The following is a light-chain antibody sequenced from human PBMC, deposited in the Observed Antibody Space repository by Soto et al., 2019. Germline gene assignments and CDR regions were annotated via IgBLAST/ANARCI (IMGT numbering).Light chain of an antibody. J-gene: IGKJ4*01. V-gene: IGKV3-15*01. Sequence: EIVMTQSPATLSVSPGERATLACRASQSVSSTLAWYQQKPGQAPRLLIYGASTRATDIPARFSGSGSGTEFTLTISSLQYEDFAVYYCQRYNNWPLTFGGGTKVEI. CDR3: QRYNNWPLT. CDR2: GAS. CDR1: QSVSST.